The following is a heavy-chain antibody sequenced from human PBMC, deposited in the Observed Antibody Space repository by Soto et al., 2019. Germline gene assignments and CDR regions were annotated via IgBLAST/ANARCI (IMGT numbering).Heavy chain of an antibody. D-gene: IGHD5-18*01. CDR1: GFTFSSYG. J-gene: IGHJ4*02. Sequence: GGSLRLSCAASGFTFSSYGMHWVRQAPGKGLEWVAVISYDGSNKYYADSVKGRFTISRDNSKNTLYLQMNSLGAEDTAVYYCAKSGTAMLYFDYWGQGTLVTVSS. CDR3: AKSGTAMLYFDY. V-gene: IGHV3-30*18. CDR2: ISYDGSNK.